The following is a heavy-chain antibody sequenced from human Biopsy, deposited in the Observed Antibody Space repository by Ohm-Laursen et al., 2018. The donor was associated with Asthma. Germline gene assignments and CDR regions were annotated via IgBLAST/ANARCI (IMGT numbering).Heavy chain of an antibody. CDR1: GGMFGNYA. Sequence: ASMKVSCKASGGMFGNYAISWVRQAPGLGLEWMGGISPIFGSSNYAQRFQGRVTITADIFTRTVYMELSGLRFDDTAIYYCARVQKSPGDRWFDPWGQGTLVTVSS. CDR3: ARVQKSPGDRWFDP. V-gene: IGHV1-69*06. D-gene: IGHD7-27*01. CDR2: ISPIFGSS. J-gene: IGHJ5*02.